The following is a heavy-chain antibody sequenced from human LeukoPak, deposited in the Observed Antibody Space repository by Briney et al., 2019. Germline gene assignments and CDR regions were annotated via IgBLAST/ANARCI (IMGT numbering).Heavy chain of an antibody. D-gene: IGHD6-13*01. CDR3: AKDRIAAAGTTRSFGY. CDR2: ISGSGGST. CDR1: GFTFSSYA. V-gene: IGHV3-23*01. J-gene: IGHJ4*02. Sequence: PGGSLRLSCAASGFTFSSYAMSWVRQAPGKGLEWVSAISGSGGSTYYADSVKGRFTISRDNSKNTLYLQMNNLRAEDTAVYYCAKDRIAAAGTTRSFGYWGQGTLVTVSS.